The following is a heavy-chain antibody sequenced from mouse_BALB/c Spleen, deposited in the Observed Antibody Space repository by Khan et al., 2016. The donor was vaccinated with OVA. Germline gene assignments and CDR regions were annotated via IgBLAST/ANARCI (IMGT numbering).Heavy chain of an antibody. V-gene: IGHV14-3*02. CDR1: GFNIKDTY. CDR3: ARNGNDRWYFDV. J-gene: IGHJ1*01. Sequence: VQLQQSGAELVKPGASVKLSCTASGFNIKDTYMHWVKQRPEQGLEWIGRIDPANGNTKYDPKFQGKATITADTSSNTAYLQLSSLTSEDTAVYYCARNGNDRWYFDVWGAGNTVTVSS. CDR2: IDPANGNT. D-gene: IGHD2-2*01.